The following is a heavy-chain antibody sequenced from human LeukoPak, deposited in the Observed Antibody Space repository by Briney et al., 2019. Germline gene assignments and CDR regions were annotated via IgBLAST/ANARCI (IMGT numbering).Heavy chain of an antibody. D-gene: IGHD3-22*01. CDR2: ISSSSSYI. Sequence: GGSLRLSCAASGFTFSSYSMNWVRQAPGKGPERVSSISSSSSYIYYADSVKGRFTISRDNAKNSLYLQMNSLRAEDTAVYYCARLGVGYDSSGYYPTYDYWGQGTLVTVSS. CDR3: ARLGVGYDSSGYYPTYDY. CDR1: GFTFSSYS. V-gene: IGHV3-21*01. J-gene: IGHJ4*02.